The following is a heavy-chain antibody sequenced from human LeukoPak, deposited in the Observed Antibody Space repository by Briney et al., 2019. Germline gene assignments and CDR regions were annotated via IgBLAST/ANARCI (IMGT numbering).Heavy chain of an antibody. CDR3: ASYYDSSGPTFDY. CDR1: GVSISSYY. D-gene: IGHD3-22*01. CDR2: IYDSGST. Sequence: SETLSLTCTVSGVSISSYYWSWIRQPPGKGLEWIGYIYDSGSTKYNPSLKSRVTMSLDTSKNQFSLKLRPVTAADTAVYYCASYYDSSGPTFDYWGQGTPVTVSS. V-gene: IGHV4-59*01. J-gene: IGHJ4*02.